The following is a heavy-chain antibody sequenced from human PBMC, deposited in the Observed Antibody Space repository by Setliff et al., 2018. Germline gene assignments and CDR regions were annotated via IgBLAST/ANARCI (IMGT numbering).Heavy chain of an antibody. CDR1: GGSISTYY. CDR3: ARAYYYASGNSHNYYMDV. V-gene: IGHV4-59*08. D-gene: IGHD3-10*01. CDR2: IYYSGRT. J-gene: IGHJ6*03. Sequence: PSETLSLTCTVSGGSISTYYWSWIRQPPGKGLEWIGYIYYSGRTNYNPSLRSRVTISVDTSKNQFSLKVSSVTAADTAIYYCARAYYYASGNSHNYYMDVWGKGTAVTVSS.